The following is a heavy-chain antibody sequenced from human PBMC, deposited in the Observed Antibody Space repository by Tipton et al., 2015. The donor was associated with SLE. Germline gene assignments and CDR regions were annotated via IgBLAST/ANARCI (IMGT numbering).Heavy chain of an antibody. Sequence: SLRLSCAASGFTFSSHGMHWFRQAPGKGLEWLAVISYEGSIKFYADSVKGRFTISRDNSENTVYLQVDRLRAEDTAVYYCAKMVITFGGVIAGTDYWGQGTLVTVSS. J-gene: IGHJ4*02. CDR2: ISYEGSIK. CDR1: GFTFSSHG. V-gene: IGHV3-30*18. D-gene: IGHD3-16*02. CDR3: AKMVITFGGVIAGTDY.